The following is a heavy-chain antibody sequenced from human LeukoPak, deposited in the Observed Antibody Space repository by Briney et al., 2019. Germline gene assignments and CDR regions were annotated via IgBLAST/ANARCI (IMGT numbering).Heavy chain of an antibody. Sequence: SETLSLTCTVSGGSISSYYWSWIRQPPGKGLEWIGYIYYSGSTNYNPSLKSRVTISVDTSKNQFSLKLTSVTAADTAVYYCARETGGQVDYWGQGTLVTVSS. V-gene: IGHV4-59*01. CDR2: IYYSGST. D-gene: IGHD4-23*01. J-gene: IGHJ4*02. CDR3: ARETGGQVDY. CDR1: GGSISSYY.